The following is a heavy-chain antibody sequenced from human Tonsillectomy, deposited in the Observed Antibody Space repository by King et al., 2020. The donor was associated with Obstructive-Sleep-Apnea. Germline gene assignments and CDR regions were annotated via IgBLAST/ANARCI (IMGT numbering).Heavy chain of an antibody. CDR3: AGDYEVVVAARDYYYGMDV. D-gene: IGHD2-15*01. J-gene: IGHJ6*02. CDR1: GFTFSSYA. V-gene: IGHV3-30-3*01. Sequence: VQLVESGGGVVQPGRSLRLSCAASGFTFSSYAMHWVRQAPGKGLEWVAVISYDGSNKYYADSVKGRFTISRDNYKNTLYLQMNSLRAEDTAVYYCAGDYEVVVAARDYYYGMDVWGQGTTVTVSS. CDR2: ISYDGSNK.